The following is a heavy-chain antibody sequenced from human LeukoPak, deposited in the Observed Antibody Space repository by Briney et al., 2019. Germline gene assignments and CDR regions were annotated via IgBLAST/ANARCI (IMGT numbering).Heavy chain of an antibody. CDR2: VYYSGTT. V-gene: IGHV4-59*01. D-gene: IGHD6-13*01. CDR3: ARGVYIAAAQYGY. CDR1: GGSISSYY. Sequence: PSETLSLTCTVAGGSISSYYWSWIRQPPGKGLEWIGYVYYSGTTNYNPSLKSRVTISVDTSKNQFSLKLSSVTAADTAVYYCARGVYIAAAQYGYWGQGTLVTVSS. J-gene: IGHJ4*02.